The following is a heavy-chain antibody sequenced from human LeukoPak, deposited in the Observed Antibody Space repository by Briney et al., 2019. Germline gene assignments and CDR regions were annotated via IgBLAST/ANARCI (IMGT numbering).Heavy chain of an antibody. D-gene: IGHD6-13*01. CDR3: ARTLAAAGSPYYFDY. CDR1: GFTVSSNY. J-gene: IGHJ4*02. CDR2: IYSGGTT. V-gene: IGHV3-53*01. Sequence: PGGSLRLSCAASGFTVSSNYMSWVRQAPGKELEWVSVIYSGGTTYYADSVKGRFTISRDNSKNTLHLQMNSLRAEDTAVYYCARTLAAAGSPYYFDYWGQGTLVTVSS.